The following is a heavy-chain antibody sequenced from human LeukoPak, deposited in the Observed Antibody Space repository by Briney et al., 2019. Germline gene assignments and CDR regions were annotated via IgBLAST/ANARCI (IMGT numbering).Heavy chain of an antibody. CDR1: GDFLNGYY. V-gene: IGHV4-59*01. J-gene: IGHJ6*02. Sequence: SETLSLTCTVSGDFLNGYYWTWIRHPPGKGLEWIGYIYYTRTTNYHPSLKSRVTISKDTSKNQFSLKLRSVTAADTAVYYWARGAPDYLYGMDVWGQGTTVTVSS. D-gene: IGHD4-11*01. CDR3: ARGAPDYLYGMDV. CDR2: IYYTRTT.